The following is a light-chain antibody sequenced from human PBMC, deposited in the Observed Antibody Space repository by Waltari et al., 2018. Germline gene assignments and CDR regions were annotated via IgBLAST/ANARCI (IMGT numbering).Light chain of an antibody. CDR1: QSVNGY. Sequence: ETVMTQSPATLPVSPGERATLPCRASQSVNGYLAWYQQKPGPPPRLLIYGASTRAPGVPARFTGSGSQREFTLTISSLQSEDLGIYYCQQCNDWPRGTFGQGTKVEIK. CDR2: GAS. J-gene: IGKJ1*01. CDR3: QQCNDWPRGT. V-gene: IGKV3-15*01.